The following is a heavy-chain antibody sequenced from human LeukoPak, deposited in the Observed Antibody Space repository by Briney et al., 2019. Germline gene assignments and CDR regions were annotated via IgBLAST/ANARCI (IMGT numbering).Heavy chain of an antibody. V-gene: IGHV3-30*02. Sequence: GGSLRLSCAASGFTFSSYGMHWVRQAPGKGLEWVAFIRYDGSNKYYADSVKGRFTISRDNSKNSLYLQMNSLRAEDTAVYYCARVGVTIFGVVTHAFDIWGQGTMVTVSS. CDR3: ARVGVTIFGVVTHAFDI. D-gene: IGHD3-3*01. CDR2: IRYDGSNK. CDR1: GFTFSSYG. J-gene: IGHJ3*02.